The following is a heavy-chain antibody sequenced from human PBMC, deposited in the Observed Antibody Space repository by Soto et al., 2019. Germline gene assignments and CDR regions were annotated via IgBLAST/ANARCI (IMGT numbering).Heavy chain of an antibody. D-gene: IGHD3-22*01. CDR2: IYHSGSF. CDR1: GGSVSIGTYS. CDR3: ARSTYYYDSSGYYQNWFDP. J-gene: IGHJ5*02. Sequence: SETLSLTCDVSGGSVSIGTYSWNWIRQPPGKGLEWIGYIYHSGSFYYNPSLKSRVTISIDRSKNQFSLKLSSVTAADTAVYYCARSTYYYDSSGYYQNWFDPWGQGTLVTVSS. V-gene: IGHV4-30-2*02.